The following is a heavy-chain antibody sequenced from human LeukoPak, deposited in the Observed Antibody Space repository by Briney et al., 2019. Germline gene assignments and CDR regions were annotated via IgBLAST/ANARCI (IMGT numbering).Heavy chain of an antibody. D-gene: IGHD3-10*01. Sequence: GGSLRLSCAASRFTFSGYAMTWVCPAPGKGLEWVSTVSAGGGSTYYADSVKGRFTISRNNPKNTLHMKMNSLRAEDTAVYYCANRLYSSGGYYQFYYWGQGTLVTVSS. J-gene: IGHJ4*02. CDR3: ANRLYSSGGYYQFYY. V-gene: IGHV3-23*01. CDR1: RFTFSGYA. CDR2: VSAGGGST.